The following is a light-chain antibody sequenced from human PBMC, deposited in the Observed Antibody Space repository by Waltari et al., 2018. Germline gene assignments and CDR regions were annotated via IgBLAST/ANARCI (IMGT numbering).Light chain of an antibody. V-gene: IGLV2-11*01. J-gene: IGLJ2*01. CDR2: DVT. Sequence: QSALTQPRSLSGSPGQSVTISCTGTSSDVGAFNYVSWYQQHPGKAPKLILYDVTKRPSGLPDRFSGSKSGNTASLSISGLQAEDDADYYCYSYAGSSTFVFGGGTKLTVL. CDR3: YSYAGSSTFV. CDR1: SSDVGAFNY.